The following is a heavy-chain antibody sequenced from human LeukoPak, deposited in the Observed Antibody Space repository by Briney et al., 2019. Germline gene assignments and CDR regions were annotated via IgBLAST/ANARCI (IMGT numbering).Heavy chain of an antibody. CDR1: GYTFTSYG. CDR3: ARGGWVYSSSARNCCYYMDG. J-gene: IGHJ6*03. V-gene: IGHV1-18*01. Sequence: ASVKVSCKASGYTFTSYGISWVRQAPGQGLEWIGWISAYNGKTNYAQKLQGRVTMTTDTSTSTAYMELRSLRSDDTAGYYCARGGWVYSSSARNCCYYMDGWGKGTTVTVSS. CDR2: ISAYNGKT. D-gene: IGHD6-6*01.